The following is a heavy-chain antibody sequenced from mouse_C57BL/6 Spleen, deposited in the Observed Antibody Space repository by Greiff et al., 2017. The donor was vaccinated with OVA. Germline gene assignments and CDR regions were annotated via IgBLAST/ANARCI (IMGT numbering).Heavy chain of an antibody. CDR3: ARESPYFDV. CDR2: ISYDGSN. Sequence: EVKLQESGPGLVKPSQSLSLTCSVTGYSITSGYYWNWIRQFPGNKLEWMGYISYDGSNNYNPSLKNRISITRDTSTNQFFLKLNSVTTEDTATYYCARESPYFDVWGTGTTVTVSS. V-gene: IGHV3-6*01. CDR1: GYSITSGYY. J-gene: IGHJ1*03.